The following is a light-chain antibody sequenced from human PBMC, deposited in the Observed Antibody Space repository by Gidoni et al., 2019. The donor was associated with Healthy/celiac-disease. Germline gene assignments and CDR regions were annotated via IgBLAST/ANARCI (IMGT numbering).Light chain of an antibody. V-gene: IGLV3-21*04. CDR3: QVWDSSSDHVV. CDR2: DDS. J-gene: IGLJ2*01. Sequence: SYVRTQPPSVSGAPGKTARITCGGNNIGSKSVHWYQQKPGQAPVLVIYDDSDRPSGLPERFSGSNSGNTATLTISRVEAGDEADYYCQVWDSSSDHVVFGGGTNLTVL. CDR1: NIGSKS.